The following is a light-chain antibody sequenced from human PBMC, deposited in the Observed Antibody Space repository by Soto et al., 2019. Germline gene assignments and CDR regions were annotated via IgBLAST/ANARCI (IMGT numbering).Light chain of an antibody. Sequence: LTQSPGTLSLSPGERATLSCRASQGISSYLAWYQQKPGKAPKLLIYAASTLQSGVPSRFSGSGSGTEFTLTISSLQPEDFATYYCQQLNSYPHTFGGGTKVEIK. J-gene: IGKJ4*01. CDR2: AAS. CDR3: QQLNSYPHT. V-gene: IGKV1-9*01. CDR1: QGISSY.